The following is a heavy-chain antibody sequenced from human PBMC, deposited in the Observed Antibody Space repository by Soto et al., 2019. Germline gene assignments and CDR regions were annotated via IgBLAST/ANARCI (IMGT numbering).Heavy chain of an antibody. Sequence: QVQLVQSGAEVKKPGASVKVSCKASGYTFTSYGISWVRQAPGQGLEWMGWISAYNGNTNYAQKHQGRVTMTTDTSTSPAYMELRSLRSDDTAVYYCARAKGLRIAAAGTVRWFDPWGQGTLVTVSS. CDR3: ARAKGLRIAAAGTVRWFDP. CDR1: GYTFTSYG. D-gene: IGHD6-13*01. CDR2: ISAYNGNT. J-gene: IGHJ5*02. V-gene: IGHV1-18*01.